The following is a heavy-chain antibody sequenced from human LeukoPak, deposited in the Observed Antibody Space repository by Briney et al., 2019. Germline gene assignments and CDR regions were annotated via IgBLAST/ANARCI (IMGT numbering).Heavy chain of an antibody. CDR2: INHSGST. D-gene: IGHD3-10*01. Sequence: SETLSLTCAVYGGSFSGYYWSWIRQPPGKGLEWIGEINHSGSTNYNPSLKSRVTISVDTSKNQFSLELSSVTAADTAVYYCARDQLWFGELSTFWGQGTLVTVSS. CDR3: ARDQLWFGELSTF. CDR1: GGSFSGYY. V-gene: IGHV4-34*01. J-gene: IGHJ4*02.